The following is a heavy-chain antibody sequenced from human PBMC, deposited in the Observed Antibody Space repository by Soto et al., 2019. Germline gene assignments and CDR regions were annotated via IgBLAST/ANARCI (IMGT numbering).Heavy chain of an antibody. V-gene: IGHV5-10-1*01. CDR2: IDPSDSYT. J-gene: IGHJ6*02. D-gene: IGHD3-3*01. CDR1: GYSFTSYW. CDR3: AIGDYDFWSGSRNYYYYYGMDV. Sequence: GESLKISCKGSGYSFTSYWISWVRQMPGKGLEWMGRIDPSDSYTNYSPSFQGHVTISADKSISTAYLQWSSLKASDTAMYYCAIGDYDFWSGSRNYYYYYGMDVWGQGTMVTVSS.